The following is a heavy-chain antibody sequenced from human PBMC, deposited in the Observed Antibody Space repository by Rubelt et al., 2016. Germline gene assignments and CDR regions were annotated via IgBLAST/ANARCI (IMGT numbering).Heavy chain of an antibody. Sequence: QLVQSGAEVKKPGASVKVSCKASGFTFTSSAVQWVRQARGQRLEWIGWIVVGSGNTNVRQVFQERVAITWDLATGACSMGRGSLRTEDPALYCWSAGGWDTDCFAVRGPRAKVTVSS. V-gene: IGHV1-58*01. CDR1: GFTFTSSA. D-gene: IGHD6-19*01. CDR3: SAGGWDTDCFAV. J-gene: IGHJ3*01. CDR2: IVVGSGNT.